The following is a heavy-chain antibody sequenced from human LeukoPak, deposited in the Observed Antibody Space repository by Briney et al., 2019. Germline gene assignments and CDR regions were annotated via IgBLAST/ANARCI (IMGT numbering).Heavy chain of an antibody. D-gene: IGHD3-22*01. Sequence: PSETLSLTCTVSGGSISSGGYYWSWIRQHPGKGLEWIGYIYQSGSTYYNPSLKSRVTISVDRSKNQFSLKLSSVTAADTAVYYCARDIYDSSGYYHDYWGQGTLVTVSS. CDR2: IYQSGST. J-gene: IGHJ4*02. V-gene: IGHV4-30-2*01. CDR1: GGSISSGGYY. CDR3: ARDIYDSSGYYHDY.